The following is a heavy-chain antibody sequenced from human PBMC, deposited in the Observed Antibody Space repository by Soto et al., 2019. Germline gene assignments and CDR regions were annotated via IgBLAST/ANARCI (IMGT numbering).Heavy chain of an antibody. CDR2: IYPGDSDT. Sequence: ASVKVSCKGSGYSFTSYWIGWVRQMPGKGLEWMGIIYPGDSDTRYSPSFQGQVTISADKSISTAYLQWSSLKASDTAMYYCAGIDSSWYNFQHWGQGTLVTVSS. CDR1: GYSFTSYW. D-gene: IGHD6-13*01. J-gene: IGHJ1*01. V-gene: IGHV5-51*01. CDR3: AGIDSSWYNFQH.